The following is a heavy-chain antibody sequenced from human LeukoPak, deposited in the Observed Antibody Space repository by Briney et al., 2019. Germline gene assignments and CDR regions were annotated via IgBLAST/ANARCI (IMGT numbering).Heavy chain of an antibody. D-gene: IGHD3-22*01. CDR3: ARVDYYDSSVFDY. Sequence: PSETLSLTCTVSGGSISSHYWSWIRQPPGKGLEWIGYIYYSGSTNYNPSLKSRVTISVDTSKNQFSLILNSVTAADTAVYYCARVDYYDSSVFDYWGQGTLVTVSS. CDR1: GGSISSHY. J-gene: IGHJ4*02. CDR2: IYYSGST. V-gene: IGHV4-59*11.